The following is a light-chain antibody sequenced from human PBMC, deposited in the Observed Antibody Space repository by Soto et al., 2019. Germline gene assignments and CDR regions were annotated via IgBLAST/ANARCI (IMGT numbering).Light chain of an antibody. Sequence: QSVLTQPRSMSGSPGQSVTISCTGTNSDVGTFYFVSWYQQYPDKGLKLIIYDVTDRRSGFPDHFSCSKSLNQSSLTISGLQAEDEADYYCCSYAGSYTYVFASGTKVT. CDR1: NSDVGTFYF. V-gene: IGLV2-11*01. J-gene: IGLJ1*01. CDR2: DVT. CDR3: CSYAGSYTYV.